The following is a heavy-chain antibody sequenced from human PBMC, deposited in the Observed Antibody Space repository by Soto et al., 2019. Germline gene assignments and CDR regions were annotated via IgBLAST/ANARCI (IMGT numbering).Heavy chain of an antibody. J-gene: IGHJ5*02. D-gene: IGHD5-12*01. V-gene: IGHV6-1*01. CDR2: TYFRSKWYN. Sequence: PSQTLSLTCAISGDSVSSNTASWNRIRQSPSRGLEWLGRTYFRSKWYNDYAVSVKSRIIINPDTSNNRFSLQLNSVTPEDTAVYFCAKGDNLGPKTGYAFDPWGQGIMVTVSS. CDR3: AKGDNLGPKTGYAFDP. CDR1: GDSVSSNTAS.